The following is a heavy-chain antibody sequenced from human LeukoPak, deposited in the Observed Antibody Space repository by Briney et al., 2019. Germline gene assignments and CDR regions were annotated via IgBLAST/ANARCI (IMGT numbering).Heavy chain of an antibody. CDR1: GFTFSSYA. J-gene: IGHJ3*02. CDR2: ISGSGGST. D-gene: IGHD6-13*01. V-gene: IGHV3-23*01. Sequence: GGSLRLSCAASGFTFSSYAMSWVRQAPGKGREWVSAISGSGGSTYYADSVKGRFTISRDNSKNTLYLQMNRLRAEDTAVYYTHKQAAAAIDAFDIWGQGTMVTVSS. CDR3: HKQAAAAIDAFDI.